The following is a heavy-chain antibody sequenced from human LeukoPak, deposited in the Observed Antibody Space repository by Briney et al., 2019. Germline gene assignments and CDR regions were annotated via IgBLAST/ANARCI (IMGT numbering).Heavy chain of an antibody. V-gene: IGHV1-2*02. J-gene: IGHJ4*02. CDR2: INPNSGGT. CDR3: ARVGGLSTDSGYYNY. Sequence: GASVKVSCKASGYTFTGYYMHWVRQAPGQGLEWMGWINPNSGGTNYAQKFQGRVTMTRDTSISTAYMELSRLRSDDTAVYYCARVGGLSTDSGYYNYWGQGTLVTVSS. CDR1: GYTFTGYY. D-gene: IGHD3-22*01.